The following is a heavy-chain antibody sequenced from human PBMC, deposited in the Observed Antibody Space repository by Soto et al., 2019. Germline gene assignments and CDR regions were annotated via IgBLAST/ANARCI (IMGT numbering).Heavy chain of an antibody. CDR1: GGTFSSYA. CDR3: ARDKGYCSDTSCPDFDY. Sequence: GASVKVSCKASGGTFSSYAISWVRQAPGQGLEWMGGIIPIFGTANYAQKFQGRVTITADESTSTAYMELSSLRSEDTAVYYCARDKGYCSDTSCPDFDYWGQGTLDTVSS. D-gene: IGHD2-15*01. J-gene: IGHJ4*02. V-gene: IGHV1-69*13. CDR2: IIPIFGTA.